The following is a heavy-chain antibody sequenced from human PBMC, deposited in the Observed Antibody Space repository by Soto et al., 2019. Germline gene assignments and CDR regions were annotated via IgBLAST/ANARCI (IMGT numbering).Heavy chain of an antibody. J-gene: IGHJ6*02. Sequence: PSETLSLTCAVYGGSFSGYYWSWIRQPPGKGLEWIGEINHSGSTNYNPSLKSRVTISVDTSKNQFSLKLSSVTAADTAVYYCARGGIAAAGTSMARGYYYGMDVWGQGTTVTVSS. CDR1: GGSFSGYY. CDR2: INHSGST. CDR3: ARGGIAAAGTSMARGYYYGMDV. V-gene: IGHV4-34*01. D-gene: IGHD6-13*01.